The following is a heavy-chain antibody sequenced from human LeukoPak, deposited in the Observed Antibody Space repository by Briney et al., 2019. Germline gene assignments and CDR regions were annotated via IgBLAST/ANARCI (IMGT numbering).Heavy chain of an antibody. Sequence: SDTLSLTCTVSGGSISSYYWSWIRQPPAKGLEWIGYIYYSGSTNYNPSLKSRVTISVDTSKNQFSLKLSSVTAADTAVYYCARDSGLYYYGSGSYLGYWGQGTLVTVSS. J-gene: IGHJ4*02. CDR3: ARDSGLYYYGSGSYLGY. D-gene: IGHD3-10*01. CDR2: IYYSGST. CDR1: GGSISSYY. V-gene: IGHV4-59*01.